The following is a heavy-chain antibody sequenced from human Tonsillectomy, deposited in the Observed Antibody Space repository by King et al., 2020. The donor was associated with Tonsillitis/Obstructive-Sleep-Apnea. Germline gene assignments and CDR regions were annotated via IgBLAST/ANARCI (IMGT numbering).Heavy chain of an antibody. CDR3: ARLSYDSSGFYSGLDP. V-gene: IGHV1-18*01. J-gene: IGHJ5*02. D-gene: IGHD3-22*01. Sequence: QVQLVQSGAEVKKPGASVKVSCKASGYTFTSYGISWERQAPGQGLEWMGWISAYNGNTNYVQKFQGRVTMTTDISTSTAYMEMGSLRSDDTAVYYCARLSYDSSGFYSGLDPWGQGTLVIVSS. CDR2: ISAYNGNT. CDR1: GYTFTSYG.